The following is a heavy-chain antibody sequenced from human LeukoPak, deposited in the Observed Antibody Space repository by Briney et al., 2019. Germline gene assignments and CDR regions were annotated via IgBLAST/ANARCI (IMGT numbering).Heavy chain of an antibody. J-gene: IGHJ5*02. D-gene: IGHD3-22*01. CDR1: GGSISSGDHY. Sequence: SETLSLTCTVSGGSISSGDHYWSWIRQPPGKGLEWIAYLYYSGSTYYNPSLKSRVTMSADTSKNQLSLKLSSVTAADTAVYYCARPYYYDSRIDPWGQGILVTVSS. CDR2: LYYSGST. V-gene: IGHV4-30-4*01. CDR3: ARPYYYDSRIDP.